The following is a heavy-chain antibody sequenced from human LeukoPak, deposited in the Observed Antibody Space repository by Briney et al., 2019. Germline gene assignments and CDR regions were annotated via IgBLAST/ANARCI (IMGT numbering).Heavy chain of an antibody. V-gene: IGHV4-59*01. J-gene: IGHJ5*02. D-gene: IGHD3-9*01. CDR2: IYYSGST. Sequence: SETLSLTCTVSGGSISSYYWSWIRQPPGKGLEWIGYIYYSGSTNYNPSLKSRVTISVDTSKNQFSLKLSSVTAADTAVYYCARDILTGYSNWYDPWGQGTLVTVSS. CDR1: GGSISSYY. CDR3: ARDILTGYSNWYDP.